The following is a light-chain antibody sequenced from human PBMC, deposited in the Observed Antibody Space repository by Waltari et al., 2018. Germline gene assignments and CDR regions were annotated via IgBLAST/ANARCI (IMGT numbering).Light chain of an antibody. CDR3: QQYNNWPRT. CDR2: GAS. CDR1: QSVSNN. Sequence: EIVMTQSPATLSVSPGERATLSCRASQSVSNNLAWYQQKDGKAPRLLIDGASTRATGIPARFSGSGSGTEFTLTISSLQSEDFAVYYCQQYNNWPRTFGQGTKVEIK. J-gene: IGKJ1*01. V-gene: IGKV3-15*01.